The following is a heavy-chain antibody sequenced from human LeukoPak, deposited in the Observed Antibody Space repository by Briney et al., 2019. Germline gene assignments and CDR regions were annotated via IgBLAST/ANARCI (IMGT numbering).Heavy chain of an antibody. D-gene: IGHD6-19*01. Sequence: GASVKVSCKASGGTFSSYAISWVRQAPGQGLEWMGGIIPIFGTANYAQKFQGRVTITADESTSTAYMELSSLRSDDTAVYYCARVASSGWHFDYWGQGTLVTVSS. V-gene: IGHV1-69*13. CDR3: ARVASSGWHFDY. J-gene: IGHJ4*02. CDR1: GGTFSSYA. CDR2: IIPIFGTA.